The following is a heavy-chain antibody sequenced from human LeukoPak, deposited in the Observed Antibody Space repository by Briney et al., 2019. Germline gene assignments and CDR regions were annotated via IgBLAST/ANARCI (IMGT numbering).Heavy chain of an antibody. CDR1: GFTFSSYG. J-gene: IGHJ6*02. D-gene: IGHD3-10*01. CDR2: ISYDGSNK. Sequence: GGSLRLSCAASGFTFSSYGMHWVRQAPGKGLEWVAVISYDGSNKYYADSVKGRFTISRDNSKNTLYLQMNSLRAEDTAVYYCAKRTRRGVLYYYYAMDVWGQGTTVTVSS. V-gene: IGHV3-30*18. CDR3: AKRTRRGVLYYYYAMDV.